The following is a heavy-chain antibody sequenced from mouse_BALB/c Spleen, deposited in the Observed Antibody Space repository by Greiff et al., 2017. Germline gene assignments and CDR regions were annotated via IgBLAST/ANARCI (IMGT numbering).Heavy chain of an antibody. CDR1: GYTFTSYW. D-gene: IGHD2-14*01. Sequence: QVQLQQSGAELVKPGASVKLSCKASGYTFTSYWMHWVKQRPGQGLEWIGEINPSNGRTNYNEKFKSKATLTVDKSSSTAYMQLSSLTSEDSAVYYCARKGYRYVLYHAMDYWGQGTSVTVSS. V-gene: IGHV1S81*02. J-gene: IGHJ4*01. CDR3: ARKGYRYVLYHAMDY. CDR2: INPSNGRT.